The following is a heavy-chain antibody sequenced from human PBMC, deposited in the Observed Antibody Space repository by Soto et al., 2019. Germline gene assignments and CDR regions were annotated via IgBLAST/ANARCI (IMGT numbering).Heavy chain of an antibody. CDR3: ARAGYDYYGMDV. CDR2: MYSAGNT. D-gene: IGHD6-13*01. V-gene: IGHV3-66*01. Sequence: EVQLVESGGGLVQPGGYQRLSCAASGFTVTSNHMSWVRQAPGKGLEWVSAMYSAGNTYYADSVKGRFTISRDNSKNTLYLQMNSLRAEDTAVYYCARAGYDYYGMDVWGQGTTVTVSS. J-gene: IGHJ6*02. CDR1: GFTVTSNH.